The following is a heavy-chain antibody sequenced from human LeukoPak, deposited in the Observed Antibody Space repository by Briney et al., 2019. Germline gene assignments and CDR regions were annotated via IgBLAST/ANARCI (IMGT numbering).Heavy chain of an antibody. Sequence: GGSLRLSCAASGFSFSDYDMNWVRQAPGRGLEWVSYISPGESYIYYADSVKGRFTISRDNAKNSLYLQMNSLRAEDTAVYYCARELDGYPTYGGIGYYFDYWGQGTLVTVSS. CDR3: ARELDGYPTYGGIGYYFDY. D-gene: IGHD5-24*01. CDR1: GFSFSDYD. J-gene: IGHJ4*02. CDR2: ISPGESYI. V-gene: IGHV3-21*01.